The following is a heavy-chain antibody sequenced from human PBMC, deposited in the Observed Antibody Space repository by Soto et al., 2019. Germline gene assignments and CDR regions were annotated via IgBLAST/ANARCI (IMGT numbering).Heavy chain of an antibody. CDR2: TTSDGYT. D-gene: IGHD6-19*01. V-gene: IGHV3-23*01. CDR3: AKGPGSGWGYFDY. J-gene: IGHJ4*02. Sequence: EVQLLESGGGLVQPGGSLRLSCAASGFTFNNYAMSWVRQAPGKGLEWVSVTTSDGYTYYADSVKGRFTISRDNTKNPLFLQMNSLRADDTARYYCAKGPGSGWGYFDYWGQGTLVPVSS. CDR1: GFTFNNYA.